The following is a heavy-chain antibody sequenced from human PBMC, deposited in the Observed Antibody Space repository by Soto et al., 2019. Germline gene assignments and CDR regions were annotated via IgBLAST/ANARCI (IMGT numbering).Heavy chain of an antibody. V-gene: IGHV4-39*01. CDR3: VRHGVTGSYLDAFDI. CDR2: IKYSGTT. J-gene: IGHJ3*02. D-gene: IGHD1-26*01. Sequence: WCSARQPPGKGLEWIASIKYSGTTFYNPSLKSRVTLSVDTSKNQFALKLSSVTAGETAVYYCVRHGVTGSYLDAFDIWGSGKMIT.